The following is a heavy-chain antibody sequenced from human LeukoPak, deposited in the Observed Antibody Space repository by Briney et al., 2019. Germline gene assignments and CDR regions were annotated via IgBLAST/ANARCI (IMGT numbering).Heavy chain of an antibody. D-gene: IGHD3-10*01. J-gene: IGHJ3*02. Sequence: ASVKVSCKASGYTFTSYGISWVRQAPGQGLEWMGWINPNSGGTNYAQKFQGWVTMTRDTSISTAYMELSRLRSDDTAVYYCARDLRGAFDIWGQGTMVTVSS. CDR3: ARDLRGAFDI. CDR2: INPNSGGT. CDR1: GYTFTSYG. V-gene: IGHV1-2*04.